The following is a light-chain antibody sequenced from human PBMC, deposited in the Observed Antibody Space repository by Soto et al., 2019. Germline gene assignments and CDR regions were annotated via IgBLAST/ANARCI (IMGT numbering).Light chain of an antibody. CDR3: GTWDSSLSTVV. Sequence: QAVVTQPPSVSAAPGQKVTISCSGSSSNIGNNNVSWYQQLPGTAPKLLIYDNNKRPSGIPDRFSGSKSGTSATLGITGLQTGDEADYYCGTWDSSLSTVVFGGGTKLTVL. V-gene: IGLV1-51*01. J-gene: IGLJ2*01. CDR1: SSNIGNNN. CDR2: DNN.